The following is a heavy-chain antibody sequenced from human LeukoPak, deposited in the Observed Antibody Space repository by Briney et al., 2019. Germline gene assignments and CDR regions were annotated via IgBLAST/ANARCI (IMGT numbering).Heavy chain of an antibody. Sequence: SQTLSLTCTVSGVSISSGGYYWRWIRQHPGKGLEWIGYIYYSGSTYYNPSLKSRVTISVDTSKNQFSLKLSSVTAADTAVYYCARGGSSTHDFDYWGQGTLVTVSS. CDR3: ARGGSSTHDFDY. D-gene: IGHD2-2*01. J-gene: IGHJ4*02. CDR1: GVSISSGGYY. V-gene: IGHV4-31*03. CDR2: IYYSGST.